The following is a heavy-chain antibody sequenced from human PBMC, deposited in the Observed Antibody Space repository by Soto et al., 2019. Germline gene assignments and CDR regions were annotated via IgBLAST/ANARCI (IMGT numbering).Heavy chain of an antibody. CDR2: LGGNGFTT. V-gene: IGHV3-23*01. CDR3: AKALRPSLNFFYYTDV. Sequence: EVQLLESGGGLVQPGGSLRLSCVVSGFTFGSYAMSWVRQAPEKGPEWVAILGGNGFTTYYADSVKGRFTISGDKSKSTLFLQTNSLRADDTGVYYCAKALRPSLNFFYYTDVWGRGTSVTVSS. D-gene: IGHD2-2*01. CDR1: GFTFGSYA. J-gene: IGHJ6*03.